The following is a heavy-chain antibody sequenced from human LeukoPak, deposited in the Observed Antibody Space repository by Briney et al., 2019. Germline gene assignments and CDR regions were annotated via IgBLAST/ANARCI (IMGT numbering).Heavy chain of an antibody. D-gene: IGHD3-3*01. CDR2: INWNGGST. J-gene: IGHJ4*02. V-gene: IGHV3-20*04. CDR3: ANTGVATFDY. Sequence: PGGSLRLSCAASGFTFDDYGMSWVRQAPGKGLEWVSGINWNGGSTGYADSVKGRFTISRDNSKNTLYLEMNSLRTNDTAVYYCANTGVATFDYWGQGTLVTVSS. CDR1: GFTFDDYG.